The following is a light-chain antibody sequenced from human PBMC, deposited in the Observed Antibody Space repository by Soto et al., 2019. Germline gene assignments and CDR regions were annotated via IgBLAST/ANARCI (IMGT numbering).Light chain of an antibody. J-gene: IGLJ2*01. CDR2: YDS. CDR1: NMGSKS. V-gene: IGLV3-21*04. CDR3: QVWDSSSDHVV. Sequence: SYELTQPPSVSVAPGQTARITCGGNNMGSKSVHWYQQKPGQAPVLVIYYDSDRPSGIPERFSGSNSGNTATLTISRGEAGDEADYYCQVWDSSSDHVVFGGGTKLTVL.